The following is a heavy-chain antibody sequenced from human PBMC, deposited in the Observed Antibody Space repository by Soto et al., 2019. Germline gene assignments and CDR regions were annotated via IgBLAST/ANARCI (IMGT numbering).Heavy chain of an antibody. CDR3: ARPFCSSNSCHNWFDS. Sequence: ASVKVSCKASGYIFTGYYINWVRQAPGQGLEWMGWINPNSGDTSFLQKFQGRVSMTMDTSINTAYMELSRVTSDDTAVYYCARPFCSSNSCHNWFDSWGQGTLVTVSS. J-gene: IGHJ5*01. CDR1: GYIFTGYY. V-gene: IGHV1-2*02. CDR2: INPNSGDT. D-gene: IGHD2-2*01.